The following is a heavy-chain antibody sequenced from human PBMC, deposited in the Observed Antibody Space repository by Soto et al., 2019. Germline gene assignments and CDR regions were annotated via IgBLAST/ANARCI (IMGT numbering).Heavy chain of an antibody. CDR3: ARGPFLGYQYPSAYFQQ. J-gene: IGHJ1*01. D-gene: IGHD2-15*01. Sequence: SETLSLTCTVSGGSISSGGYYWSWIRQHPGKGLEWIGYIYYSGSTHYNPSLTSRVTISVDTSKNQFSLKLSSVTAADSVVYYCARGPFLGYQYPSAYFQQWGQGTLVTVSS. V-gene: IGHV4-31*03. CDR2: IYYSGST. CDR1: GGSISSGGYY.